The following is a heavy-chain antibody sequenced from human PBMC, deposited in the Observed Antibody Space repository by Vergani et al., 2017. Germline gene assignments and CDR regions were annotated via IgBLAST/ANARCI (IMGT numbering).Heavy chain of an antibody. D-gene: IGHD3-22*01. J-gene: IGHJ4*02. CDR1: GFTFSNAW. V-gene: IGHV3-23*04. CDR3: AGPQGTSAYYYGGFDY. CDR2: ISSDGGST. Sequence: EVQLVESGGVLVKPGGSLRLSCAASGFTFSNAWMSWVRQAPGKGLEWVSTISSDGGSTYYADSVKGRFTISRDNSKNTLSLQMNSLTAEDTAIYYCAGPQGTSAYYYGGFDYWGQGILVTVSS.